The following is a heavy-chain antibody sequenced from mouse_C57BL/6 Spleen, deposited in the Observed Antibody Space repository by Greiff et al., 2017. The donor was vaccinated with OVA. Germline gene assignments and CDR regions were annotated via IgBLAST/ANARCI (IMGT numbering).Heavy chain of an antibody. CDR3: ARDDYDGYFDY. D-gene: IGHD2-4*01. Sequence: LQEPGPGLVKPSQSLPLTCSVTGYSITSGYYRYWIRQFPGNKLEWMGYISYDGSNNYNPSLKNRISITRDTSKNPFYLKLNSVTTEDSATDYCARDDYDGYFDYWGQGTTLTVSS. J-gene: IGHJ2*01. CDR1: GYSITSGYY. CDR2: ISYDGSN. V-gene: IGHV3-6*01.